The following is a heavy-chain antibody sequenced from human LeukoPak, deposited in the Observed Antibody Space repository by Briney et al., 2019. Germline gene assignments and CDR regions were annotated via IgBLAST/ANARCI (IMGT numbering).Heavy chain of an antibody. Sequence: GGSLRLSCAASGFSFSSYSMNWVRQAPGKGLEWLSYISGSGGTIYYADSVKGRFTISRDNTENSLYLQMASLGAEDTAVYYCARGSCSASSCSQDYWGQGTLVTVSS. J-gene: IGHJ4*02. CDR1: GFSFSSYS. CDR3: ARGSCSASSCSQDY. D-gene: IGHD2-2*01. V-gene: IGHV3-48*04. CDR2: ISGSGGTI.